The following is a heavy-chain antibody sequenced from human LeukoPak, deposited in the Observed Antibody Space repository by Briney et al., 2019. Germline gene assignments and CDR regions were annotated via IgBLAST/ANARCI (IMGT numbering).Heavy chain of an antibody. CDR1: GGSFSGDY. V-gene: IGHV4-59*10. CDR3: ASTSIAVAGTSFDY. Sequence: SETLSLTCAVYGGSFSGDYWSWIRQPAGKGLEWIGRIYTSGSTNYNPSLKSRVTMSVDTSKNQFSLQLSSVTAADTTVYYCASTSIAVAGTSFDYWGQGTLVTVSS. J-gene: IGHJ4*02. CDR2: IYTSGST. D-gene: IGHD6-19*01.